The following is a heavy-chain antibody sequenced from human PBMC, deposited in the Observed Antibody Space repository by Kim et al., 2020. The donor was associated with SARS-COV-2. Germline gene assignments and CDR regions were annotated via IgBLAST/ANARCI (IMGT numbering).Heavy chain of an antibody. CDR2: ISSNGGST. CDR1: GFTFSSYA. J-gene: IGHJ4*02. Sequence: GGSLRLSCSASGFTFSSYAMHWVRQAPGKGLEYVSAISSNGGSTYYADSVKGRFTISRDNSKNTLYLQMSSLRAEDTAVYYCVKCLFGGRQPGETHFDYWGQGTLVTVSS. CDR3: VKCLFGGRQPGETHFDY. V-gene: IGHV3-64D*06. D-gene: IGHD2-15*01.